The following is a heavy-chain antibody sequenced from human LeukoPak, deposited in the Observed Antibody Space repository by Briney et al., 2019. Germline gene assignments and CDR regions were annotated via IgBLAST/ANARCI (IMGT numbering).Heavy chain of an antibody. CDR1: GYSFTSDW. CDR3: ARRYDYVWGSARCHFDN. J-gene: IGHJ4*02. Sequence: GESLKISCKGSGYSFTSDWIGWVLQMPGKGLEWMGIIYPGDSDTRYSPSFQGQVTISADKSISTAYLQWSSLKASDTAMYYCARRYDYVWGSARCHFDNWGQGTLVTVSS. D-gene: IGHD3-16*02. V-gene: IGHV5-51*01. CDR2: IYPGDSDT.